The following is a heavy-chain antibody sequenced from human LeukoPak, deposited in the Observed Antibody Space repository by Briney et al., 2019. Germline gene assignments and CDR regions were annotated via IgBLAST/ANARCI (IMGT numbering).Heavy chain of an antibody. Sequence: AAETLRLSCAASGFSISSDVYCWWLRAPARRLVGVACIRYDGSNNYYADSVKGRFTISRDNSKNPLYLQMNCLTAEDTAVYYCAKDLTGDLDAFDIWGQGTMVTVSS. V-gene: IGHV3-30*02. CDR1: GFSISSDV. CDR3: AKDLTGDLDAFDI. D-gene: IGHD7-27*01. CDR2: IRYDGSNN. J-gene: IGHJ3*02.